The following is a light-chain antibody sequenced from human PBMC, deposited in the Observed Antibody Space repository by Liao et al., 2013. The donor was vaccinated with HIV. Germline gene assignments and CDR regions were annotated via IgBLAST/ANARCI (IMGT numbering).Light chain of an antibody. J-gene: IGLJ1*01. Sequence: SYELTQPPSVSAAPGQTARITCGGSNIGSKTVHWYQQTPGQAPVLVIYQDNKRPSGIPERFSGSNSGNTATLTISGTQVMDEADYYCQAWDSNSLYVFGTGTKVTVL. CDR1: NIGSKT. CDR2: QDN. V-gene: IGLV3-9*01. CDR3: QAWDSNSLYV.